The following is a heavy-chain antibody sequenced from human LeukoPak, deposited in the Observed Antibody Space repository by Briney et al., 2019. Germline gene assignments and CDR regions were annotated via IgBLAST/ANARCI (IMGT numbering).Heavy chain of an antibody. J-gene: IGHJ6*03. CDR3: ARSLDCSGGSCYGHYYYYMDV. CDR1: GYSISSGYY. Sequence: KPLETLSLTCTVSGYSISSGYYWGWIRQPPGKGLEWIGSIYHSGSTYYNPSLKSRVTISVDTSKNQFSLKLSSVTAADTAVYYCARSLDCSGGSCYGHYYYYMDVWGKGTTVTVSS. CDR2: IYHSGST. V-gene: IGHV4-38-2*02. D-gene: IGHD2-15*01.